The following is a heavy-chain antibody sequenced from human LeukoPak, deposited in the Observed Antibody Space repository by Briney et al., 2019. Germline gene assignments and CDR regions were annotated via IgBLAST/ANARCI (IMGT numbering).Heavy chain of an antibody. CDR3: ARVNPELGYCNGDGGDATSFDF. CDR2: INCDGSIT. CDR1: GFTFSNHC. J-gene: IGHJ4*03. Sequence: GGSLRLSCAASGFTFSNHCTSWVRQAPGKGLEWVSGINCDGSITVYRDSVKGRFTISRDNAKNSLYLEMNILRADETAIYSGARVNPELGYCNGDGGDATSFDFWGHGTLVTVSS. D-gene: IGHD2-15*01. V-gene: IGHV3-20*04.